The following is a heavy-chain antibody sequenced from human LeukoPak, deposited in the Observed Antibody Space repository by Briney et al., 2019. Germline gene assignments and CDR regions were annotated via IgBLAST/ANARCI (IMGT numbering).Heavy chain of an antibody. CDR2: IYYSGST. V-gene: IGHV4-61*01. CDR1: GXSVSSGSYY. CDR3: ARNGDYCFDY. J-gene: IGHJ4*02. Sequence: SETLSLTCTVSGXSVSSGSYYWSWIRQPPGKGLEWIGYIYYSGSTNYNPSLKSRVTISVDTSKNQFSLKLSSVTAADTAVYYCARNGDYCFDYWGQGTLVTVSS. D-gene: IGHD4-17*01.